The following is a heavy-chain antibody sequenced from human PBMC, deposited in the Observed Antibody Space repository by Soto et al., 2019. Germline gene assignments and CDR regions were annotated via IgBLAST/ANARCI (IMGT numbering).Heavy chain of an antibody. V-gene: IGHV1-3*01. Sequence: EASVKVSCKASGYTFTSYAMHWVRQAPGQRLEWMGWINAGNGNTKYSQKFQGRVTITRDTSASTAYMELSSLRSEDTAVYYCARDKFSVVVVAATFFDYWGQGTLVTVSS. J-gene: IGHJ4*02. CDR2: INAGNGNT. CDR1: GYTFTSYA. D-gene: IGHD2-15*01. CDR3: ARDKFSVVVVAATFFDY.